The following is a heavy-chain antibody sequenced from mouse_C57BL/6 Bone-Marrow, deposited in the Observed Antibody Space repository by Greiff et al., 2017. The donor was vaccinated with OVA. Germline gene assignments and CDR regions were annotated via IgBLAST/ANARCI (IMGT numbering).Heavy chain of an antibody. CDR2: ISYSGST. CDR1: GYSITSGYD. CDR3: ARAPFTTVVARGYFDV. J-gene: IGHJ1*03. V-gene: IGHV3-1*01. D-gene: IGHD1-1*01. Sequence: EVQVVESGPGMVKPSQSLSLTCTVTGYSITSGYDWHWIRHFPGNKLEWMGYISYSGSTNYNPSLKSRISITHDTSKNHFFLKLNSVTTEDTATYYCARAPFTTVVARGYFDVWGTGTTVTVSS.